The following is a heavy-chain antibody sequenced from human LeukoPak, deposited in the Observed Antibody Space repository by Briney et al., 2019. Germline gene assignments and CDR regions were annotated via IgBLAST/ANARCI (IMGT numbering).Heavy chain of an antibody. V-gene: IGHV3-33*01. J-gene: IGHJ4*02. Sequence: GGSLRLSCAASGFTFSSYGMHWVRQAPGKGLEWVAVIWYDGSNKYYADSVKGRFTISRDNSKNTLYLQMNSLRAEDTAVYYCARDRCTNGVCYDFDYWGQGTLVTVSS. CDR2: IWYDGSNK. CDR1: GFTFSSYG. CDR3: ARDRCTNGVCYDFDY. D-gene: IGHD2-8*01.